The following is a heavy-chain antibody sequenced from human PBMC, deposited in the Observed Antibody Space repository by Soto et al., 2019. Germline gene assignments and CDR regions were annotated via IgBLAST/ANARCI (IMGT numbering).Heavy chain of an antibody. CDR3: VRDHHDSLTGQTDSTDY. CDR1: GYTFIHYG. Sequence: QIQLEQSGSEVKKPGASVKVSCKASGYTFIHYGVNWVRQAPGQGLEWMGSITIYNGNANYAKKFQDRLTLTTDTSTKTAYMELRTLRSDETAVYYCVRDHHDSLTGQTDSTDYLGRGSLVTGSS. V-gene: IGHV1-18*01. D-gene: IGHD3-9*01. CDR2: ITIYNGNA. J-gene: IGHJ4*02.